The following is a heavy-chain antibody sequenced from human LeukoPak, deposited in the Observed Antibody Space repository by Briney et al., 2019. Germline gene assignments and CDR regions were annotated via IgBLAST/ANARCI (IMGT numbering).Heavy chain of an antibody. J-gene: IGHJ4*02. CDR2: INHSGII. V-gene: IGHV4-34*01. D-gene: IGHD5-12*01. CDR3: ARAPGTVAIDY. Sequence: SETLSLTCAVYGESFSGYFWTWIRQPPGKGLEWIGKINHSGIINYNPFLKSRVTISVDTSKNQFSLKVTSLTAADTAVYYCARAPGTVAIDYWGQGTLVTVSS. CDR1: GESFSGYF.